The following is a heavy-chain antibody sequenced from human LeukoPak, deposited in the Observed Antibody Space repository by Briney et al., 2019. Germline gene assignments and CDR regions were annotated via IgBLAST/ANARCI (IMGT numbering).Heavy chain of an antibody. CDR3: ARENYYADY. D-gene: IGHD3-10*01. CDR1: GFTFSSHS. J-gene: IGHJ4*02. CDR2: ISSSSSSR. Sequence: PGGSLRLPCAASGFTFSSHSMNWVRQAPGKGLEWVSYISSSSSSRYYADSVKGRFTISRDDARNSLYLQMNSLRAEDTAVYYCARENYYADYWGQGTLVTVSS. V-gene: IGHV3-48*01.